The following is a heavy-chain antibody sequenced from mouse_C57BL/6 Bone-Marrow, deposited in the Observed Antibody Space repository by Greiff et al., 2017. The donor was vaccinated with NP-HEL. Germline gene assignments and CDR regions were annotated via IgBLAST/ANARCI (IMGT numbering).Heavy chain of an antibody. V-gene: IGHV3-6*01. Sequence: EVKLMESGPGLVKPSQSLSLTCSVTGYSITSGYYWNWIRQFPGNKLEWMGYISYDGSNNYNPSLKNRISITRDTSKNQFFLKLNSVTTEDTATYYCARDTYYYGSRGTYWGQGTLVTVSA. CDR3: ARDTYYYGSRGTY. J-gene: IGHJ3*01. CDR2: ISYDGSN. CDR1: GYSITSGYY. D-gene: IGHD1-1*01.